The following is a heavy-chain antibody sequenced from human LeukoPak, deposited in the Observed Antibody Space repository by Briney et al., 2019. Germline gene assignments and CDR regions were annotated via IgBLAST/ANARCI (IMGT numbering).Heavy chain of an antibody. CDR3: VRHLMTIFGVVIKPGPFDP. Sequence: FETLPLTCTVSGGSINNYFWSWIRQPPGKGLEWLGYVYYSGSTRYSPSLKSRVTKSLDTSKNQFSLKLSSVTAADTAAYFCVRHLMTIFGVVIKPGPFDPWGQGALLTVSS. D-gene: IGHD3-3*01. V-gene: IGHV4-59*08. J-gene: IGHJ5*02. CDR2: VYYSGST. CDR1: GGSINNYF.